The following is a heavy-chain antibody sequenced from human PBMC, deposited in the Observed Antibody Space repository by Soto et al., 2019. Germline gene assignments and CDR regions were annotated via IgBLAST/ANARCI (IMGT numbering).Heavy chain of an antibody. J-gene: IGHJ4*02. CDR3: TKVRADYYDSSGPNY. Sequence: SGFTFSNAWMNWVRQAPGKGLEWVSYISSSSSTIYYADSVKGRFTISRDNAENSLYLQMNSLKTEDTAVYYCTKVRADYYDSSGPNYWGQGTLVTVSS. D-gene: IGHD3-22*01. CDR2: ISSSSSTI. V-gene: IGHV3-48*01. CDR1: GFTFSNAW.